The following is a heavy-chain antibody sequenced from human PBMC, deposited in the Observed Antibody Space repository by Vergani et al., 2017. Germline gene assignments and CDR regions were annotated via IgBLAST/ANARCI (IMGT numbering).Heavy chain of an antibody. J-gene: IGHJ4*02. D-gene: IGHD5-24*01. CDR3: ARVGVEMATEGIDY. Sequence: QVQLVESGGGVVQPGGSLRLSCAASGFTFSSYGMHWVRQAPGKGLEWVAFIRYDGSNKYYADSVKGRFTISRDNSKNTLYLQMNSLRAEDTAVYYCARVGVEMATEGIDYWGQGTLVTVSS. V-gene: IGHV3-30*02. CDR1: GFTFSSYG. CDR2: IRYDGSNK.